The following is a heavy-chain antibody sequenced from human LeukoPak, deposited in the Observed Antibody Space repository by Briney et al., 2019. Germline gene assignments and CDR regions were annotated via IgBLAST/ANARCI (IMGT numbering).Heavy chain of an antibody. D-gene: IGHD3-3*01. J-gene: IGHJ3*02. V-gene: IGHV4-59*01. CDR2: TYKSGST. CDR1: GGSISSYH. CDR3: AGGIFGVVINAFHI. Sequence: SETLSLTCTVSGGSISSYHWSWIRQPPGKGLEWIGDTYKSGSTNYNPSLKSRVTISVDTSKNQFSLKLTSVTAADTAVYYCAGGIFGVVINAFHIWGQGTMVTVSS.